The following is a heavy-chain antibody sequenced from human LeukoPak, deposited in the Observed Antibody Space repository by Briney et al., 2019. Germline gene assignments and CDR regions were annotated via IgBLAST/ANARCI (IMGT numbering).Heavy chain of an antibody. V-gene: IGHV4-34*01. CDR3: ARAGSSRYYYYGMDV. D-gene: IGHD2-15*01. J-gene: IGHJ6*02. Sequence: SETLSLTCAVYGGSFSGYYWRWIRQPPGKGLEWIGEINHSGSTNYNPSLKSRVTISVDTSKNQFSLKLSSVTAADTAVYYCARAGSSRYYYYGMDVWGQGPTVTVSS. CDR2: INHSGST. CDR1: GGSFSGYY.